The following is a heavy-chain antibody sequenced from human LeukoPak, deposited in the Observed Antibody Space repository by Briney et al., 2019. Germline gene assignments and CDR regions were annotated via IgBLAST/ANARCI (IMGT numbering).Heavy chain of an antibody. CDR2: IDPSDSYT. J-gene: IGHJ4*02. D-gene: IGHD3-16*01. Sequence: GEYLRISCKGSGYSFTSYCISWVRQMPGKGLEWMGNIDPSDSYTNYSPSFQGHVTISADKSISTAYLQWSSLKASDTAIYYCATEKGTYTSYFDYWGRGALVTV. V-gene: IGHV5-10-1*01. CDR1: GYSFTSYC. CDR3: ATEKGTYTSYFDY.